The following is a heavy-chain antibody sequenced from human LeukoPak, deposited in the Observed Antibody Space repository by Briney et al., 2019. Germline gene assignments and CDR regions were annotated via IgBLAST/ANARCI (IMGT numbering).Heavy chain of an antibody. V-gene: IGHV3-30-3*01. CDR3: ARGGDIVVVVAAYHH. D-gene: IGHD2-15*01. CDR2: ISYDGSNK. CDR1: GFTFSSYA. J-gene: IGHJ5*02. Sequence: PGGSLRLSCAASGFTFSSYAMHWVRQAPGKGLEWVAVISYDGSNKYYADSVKGRFTISRDNSKNTLYLQMNSLGAEDTAVYYCARGGDIVVVVAAYHHWGQGTLVTVSS.